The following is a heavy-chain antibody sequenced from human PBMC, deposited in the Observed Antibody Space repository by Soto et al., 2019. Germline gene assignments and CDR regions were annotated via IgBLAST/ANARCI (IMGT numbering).Heavy chain of an antibody. CDR2: ISSSSSYI. D-gene: IGHD6-6*01. CDR1: GFTFSSYS. V-gene: IGHV3-21*01. CDR3: ASAPRVFDAFDI. Sequence: EVQLVESGGGLVKPGGSLRLSCAASGFTFSSYSMNWVRQAPGKGLEWVSSISSSSSYIYYADSVKGRFTISRDNAKNALNLQMNSLRAEDTAVYYCASAPRVFDAFDIWGQGTMVTVSS. J-gene: IGHJ3*02.